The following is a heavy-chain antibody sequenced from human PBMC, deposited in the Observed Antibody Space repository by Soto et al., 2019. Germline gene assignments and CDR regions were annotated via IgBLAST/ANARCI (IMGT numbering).Heavy chain of an antibody. J-gene: IGHJ6*02. CDR2: ITAGNENT. V-gene: IGHV1-3*01. CDR1: GYTPTNSV. CDR3: ARDNYGMDV. Sequence: QVQLVQSGAEVEKPGASVKVSCKASGYTPTNSVMHWVRQAPGQRLEWMGWITAGNENTKYSEWFQGRVTFSGDTSASIVYMELSSLRSEDTAVYYCARDNYGMDVWGQGTTVTVSS. D-gene: IGHD3-10*01.